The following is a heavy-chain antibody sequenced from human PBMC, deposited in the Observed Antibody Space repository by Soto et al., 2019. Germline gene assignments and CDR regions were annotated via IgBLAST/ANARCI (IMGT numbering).Heavy chain of an antibody. J-gene: IGHJ4*02. V-gene: IGHV4-39*01. CDR3: AADRFSYGSGYLSDY. Sequence: PSETLSLTCTVSGGSISSSSYYWGWIRQPPGKGLEWIGSIYYSGSTYYNPSLKSRVTISVDTSKNQFSLKLSSVTAADTAVYYCAADRFSYGSGYLSDYWGQGTLVTVSS. CDR1: GGSISSSSYY. CDR2: IYYSGST. D-gene: IGHD3-10*01.